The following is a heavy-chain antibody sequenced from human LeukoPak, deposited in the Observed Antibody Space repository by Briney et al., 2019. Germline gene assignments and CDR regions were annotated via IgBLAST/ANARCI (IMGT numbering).Heavy chain of an antibody. J-gene: IGHJ4*02. V-gene: IGHV4-39*07. Sequence: PSETLSLTCTVSGGSISSSSYYWGWIRQPPGKGLEWIGSIYYSGSTYYNPSLKSRVTISVDTSKNQFSLKLSSVTAADTAVYYCARGIGDGYKTDYWGQGTLVTVSS. CDR3: ARGIGDGYKTDY. CDR2: IYYSGST. D-gene: IGHD5-24*01. CDR1: GGSISSSSYY.